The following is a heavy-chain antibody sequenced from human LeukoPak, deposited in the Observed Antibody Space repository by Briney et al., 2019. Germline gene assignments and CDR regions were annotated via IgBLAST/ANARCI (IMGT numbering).Heavy chain of an antibody. CDR3: ARDPGYSYGYNWFDP. Sequence: GRSLRLSCAASGFTFTSYAMHWVRQAPGKGLEWVAVISFDGSNKYYTDSVKGRFTISRDNSKNTLYLQMNSLRAEDTAVYYCARDPGYSYGYNWFDPWGQGTLVTVSS. D-gene: IGHD5-18*01. CDR2: ISFDGSNK. J-gene: IGHJ5*02. CDR1: GFTFTSYA. V-gene: IGHV3-30*04.